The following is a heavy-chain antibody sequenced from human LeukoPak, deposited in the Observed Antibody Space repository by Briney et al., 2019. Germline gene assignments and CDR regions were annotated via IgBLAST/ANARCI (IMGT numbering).Heavy chain of an antibody. V-gene: IGHV4-31*03. CDR2: IYYSGST. CDR1: GGSISSGGYY. CDR3: ARGGYSYGIYWFDP. J-gene: IGHJ5*02. Sequence: SETLSLTCTVSGGSISSGGYYWSWIRQHPGKGLEWIGYIYYSGSTYYNPSLKSRVTISVDTSKNQFSLKLSSVTAADTAVYYCARGGYSYGIYWFDPWGQGTLVTVSS. D-gene: IGHD5-18*01.